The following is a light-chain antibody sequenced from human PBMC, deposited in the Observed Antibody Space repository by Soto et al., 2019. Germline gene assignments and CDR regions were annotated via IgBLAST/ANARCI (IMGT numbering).Light chain of an antibody. Sequence: QSALTQPPSAPGSPGQSVAISCTGTSSDVGGYNYVSWYQQHPGKAPKLMIYEVNKRPSGVPDRFSGSKSGNTASLTVSGLQAEDQADYYCSSYAGSSNVFGTGTKATLL. J-gene: IGLJ1*01. V-gene: IGLV2-8*01. CDR1: SSDVGGYNY. CDR3: SSYAGSSNV. CDR2: EVN.